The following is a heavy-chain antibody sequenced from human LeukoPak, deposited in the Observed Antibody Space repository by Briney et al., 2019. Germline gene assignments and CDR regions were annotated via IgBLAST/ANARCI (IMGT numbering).Heavy chain of an antibody. V-gene: IGHV4-61*02. J-gene: IGHJ3*02. CDR2: ISSSGST. D-gene: IGHD3-22*01. CDR1: GDSISSGDYY. Sequence: SETLSLTCTVSGDSISSGDYYWSWIRQPAGKGLEWIGRISSSGSTNYNPSLKSRVTISVDTSKNQFSLKLSSVTAADTAVYFCARGPYSYDSSGAFDIWGQGSMVTVSS. CDR3: ARGPYSYDSSGAFDI.